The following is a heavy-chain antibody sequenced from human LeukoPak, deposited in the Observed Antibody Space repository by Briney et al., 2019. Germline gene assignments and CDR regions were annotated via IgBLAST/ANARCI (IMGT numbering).Heavy chain of an antibody. J-gene: IGHJ2*01. CDR1: GLTFSSYW. CDR2: INTDGST. Sequence: GGSLRLSCAASGLTFSSYWMHWVRQAPGKGLVWVSRINTDGSTVYADSVRGRFTISRDNAKNTLYLQMNSLRVEDTAVYYCVRAGHQDYYYFDLWGRGTLVSVSS. CDR3: VRAGHQDYYYFDL. V-gene: IGHV3-74*01.